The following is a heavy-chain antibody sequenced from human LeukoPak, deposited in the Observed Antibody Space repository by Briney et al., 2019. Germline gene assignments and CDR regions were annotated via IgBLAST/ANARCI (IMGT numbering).Heavy chain of an antibody. J-gene: IGHJ4*02. V-gene: IGHV1-2*02. CDR1: GYTFTGYY. Sequence: ASVKVSCKASGYTFTGYYMHWVGQAPGQGLEWMGWINPNSGGTNYAQKFQGRVTMTRDTSISTAYMELSRLRSDDTAVYYCASRGYCSGGSCYIADYWGQGTLVIVSS. D-gene: IGHD2-15*01. CDR2: INPNSGGT. CDR3: ASRGYCSGGSCYIADY.